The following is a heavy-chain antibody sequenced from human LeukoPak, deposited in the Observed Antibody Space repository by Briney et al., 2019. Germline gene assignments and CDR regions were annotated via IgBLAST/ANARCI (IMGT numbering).Heavy chain of an antibody. J-gene: IGHJ4*02. CDR1: GGTFSSYA. D-gene: IGHD3-22*01. V-gene: IGHV1-69*01. Sequence: SVKVSCKASGGTFSSYAISWVRQAPGQGLEWMGGIIPIFGTANYAQKFQGRVTITADESTSTAYMELSSLRSEDTAVYYCARVAEDYYDSSGYYHFDYWGQGTLVTVSS. CDR2: IIPIFGTA. CDR3: ARVAEDYYDSSGYYHFDY.